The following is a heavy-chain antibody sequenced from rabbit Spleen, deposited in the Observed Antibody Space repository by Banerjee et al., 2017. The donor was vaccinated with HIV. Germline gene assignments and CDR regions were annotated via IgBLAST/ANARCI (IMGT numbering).Heavy chain of an antibody. CDR1: GFSFSSSDY. CDR2: IAGSSSGFT. D-gene: IGHD1-1*01. CDR3: AREDVGGSIIL. V-gene: IGHV1S40*01. Sequence: QSLEESGGGLVQPEGSLTLTCTASGFSFSSSDYMCWVRQAPGKGLEWISCIAGSSSGFTYSATWAKGRFTCSKTSSTTVTLQMTSLTAADTATYFCAREDVGGSIILWGPGTLVTVS. J-gene: IGHJ6*01.